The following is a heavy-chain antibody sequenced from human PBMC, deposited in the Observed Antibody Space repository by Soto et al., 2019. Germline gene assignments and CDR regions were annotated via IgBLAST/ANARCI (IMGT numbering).Heavy chain of an antibody. J-gene: IGHJ4*02. D-gene: IGHD1-26*01. CDR3: ARGHYQYSFDY. V-gene: IGHV4-30-2*01. Sequence: PSETLSLTCTASGGSISTGDFSWSWLRQPPGKGLEWLGYIYRSGSTHYSPSLENRVTISQDRSKNQFSLRLTSVTAADPAVYYRARGHYQYSFDYWGEGSLVTVSS. CDR1: GGSISTGDFS. CDR2: IYRSGST.